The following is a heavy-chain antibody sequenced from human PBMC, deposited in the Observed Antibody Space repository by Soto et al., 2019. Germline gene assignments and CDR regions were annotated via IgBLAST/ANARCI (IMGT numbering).Heavy chain of an antibody. J-gene: IGHJ4*02. V-gene: IGHV2-5*02. D-gene: IGHD4-17*01. CDR3: AHKGYGDYPLDY. CDR2: IYWDDSY. CDR1: GFSLSTSGVG. Sequence: QITLKESGPTLVKPTQTLTLTCTFSGFSLSTSGVGVGWIRQPPGKALEWLAVIYWDDSYHYSPSLRSRLTITKYTSKNQVVLTMTNMDPVDTATYYCAHKGYGDYPLDYWGQGTLVTVCS.